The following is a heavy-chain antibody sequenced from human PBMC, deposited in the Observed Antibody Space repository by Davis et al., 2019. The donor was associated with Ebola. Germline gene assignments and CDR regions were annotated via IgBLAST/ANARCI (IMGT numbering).Heavy chain of an antibody. D-gene: IGHD6-19*01. J-gene: IGHJ4*02. CDR2: ISNDGRNK. CDR3: AKDKFQWRNGLLDY. V-gene: IGHV3-30*04. CDR1: GFTFSSYA. Sequence: GGSLRLSCAASGFTFSSYAMYWVRQAPGKGLEWVAVISNDGRNKYYADSVKGRFTISRDNSKKTLYLQMNSLRAEDTAVYYCAKDKFQWRNGLLDYWGQGTLVTVSS.